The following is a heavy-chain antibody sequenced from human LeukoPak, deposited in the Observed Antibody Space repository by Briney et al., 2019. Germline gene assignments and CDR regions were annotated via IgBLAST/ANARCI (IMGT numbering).Heavy chain of an antibody. CDR3: ARDGATFSGYDWYYYMDV. V-gene: IGHV3-7*01. CDR1: GFTFSNYW. CDR2: IKQDGSEK. J-gene: IGHJ6*03. D-gene: IGHD5-12*01. Sequence: GGSLRLSCAASGFTFSNYWMSWVRQAPGKGREWVANIKQDGSEKYYVDSVKGRFTISRDKAKNSVYVQMNSVRAEDTAVYYCARDGATFSGYDWYYYMDVWGKGTTVTVSS.